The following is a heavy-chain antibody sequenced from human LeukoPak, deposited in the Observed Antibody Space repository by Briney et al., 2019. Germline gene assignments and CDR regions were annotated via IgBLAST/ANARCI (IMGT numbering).Heavy chain of an antibody. V-gene: IGHV4-39*01. CDR3: ARYPTAMVSFDY. J-gene: IGHJ4*02. D-gene: IGHD5-18*01. Sequence: SETLSLTCTVSGGSISSSDYYWGWIRQPPGKGLEWLGSIYYSGNTYYNPSLKSRVTISVDTSKNQLSLRLSFVTAADTAVYYCARYPTAMVSFDYWGQGTLVTVSS. CDR1: GGSISSSDYY. CDR2: IYYSGNT.